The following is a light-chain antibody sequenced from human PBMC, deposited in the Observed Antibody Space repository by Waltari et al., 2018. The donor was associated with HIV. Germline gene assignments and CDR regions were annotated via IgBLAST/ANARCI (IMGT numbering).Light chain of an antibody. CDR3: QSYDSSLRVRV. J-gene: IGLJ3*02. V-gene: IGLV1-40*01. CDR1: SSNIRAGYD. CDR2: GNS. Sequence: QSVLTQPPSVSGAPGPRVTISCTGSSSNIRAGYDVHWYQQLPGTAPKLLIYGNSNRPSGVPDRFSGSKSGTSAYLAITGLQAEDEADYYCQSYDSSLRVRVFGGGTKLTVL.